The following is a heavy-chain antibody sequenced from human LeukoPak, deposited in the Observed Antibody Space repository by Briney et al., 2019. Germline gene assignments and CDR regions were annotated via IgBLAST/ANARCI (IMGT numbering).Heavy chain of an antibody. CDR1: GFTFSSHW. V-gene: IGHV3-74*01. Sequence: PGGSLRLSCAASGFTFSSHWIHWVRQAPGKGLVWVSRINGDGTSTSYADSVNGRFTISRDNAKNMMYLQMNSLRAEDTAVYFCARGTILRPWSVFEMWGQGTLVTVSS. D-gene: IGHD3-3*01. J-gene: IGHJ3*02. CDR3: ARGTILRPWSVFEM. CDR2: INGDGTST.